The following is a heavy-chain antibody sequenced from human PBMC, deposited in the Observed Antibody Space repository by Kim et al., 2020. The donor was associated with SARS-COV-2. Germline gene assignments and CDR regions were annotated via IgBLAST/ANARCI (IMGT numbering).Heavy chain of an antibody. D-gene: IGHD3-10*01. Sequence: YAQKFQGSVTMTRDTSTSTVYMELSSLRSEDTAVYYCARKGNGSGSSYDYWGQGTLVTVSS. CDR3: ARKGNGSGSSYDY. V-gene: IGHV1-46*01. J-gene: IGHJ4*02.